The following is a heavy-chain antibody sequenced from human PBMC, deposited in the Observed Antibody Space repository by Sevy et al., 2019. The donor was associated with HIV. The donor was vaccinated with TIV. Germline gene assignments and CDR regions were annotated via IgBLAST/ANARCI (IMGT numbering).Heavy chain of an antibody. CDR2: IYYTGST. CDR1: GDSISSNNFY. CDR3: AREAVALDY. J-gene: IGHJ4*01. V-gene: IGHV4-39*02. Sequence: SETLSLTCTVSGDSISSNNFYWGWVRQPPEKGLEWIGSIYYTGSTYYHPSLKSRVTISVDTSKNQFSLKLTSVTAADTVVYYCAREAVALDYWGQGTLVTVSS. D-gene: IGHD6-19*01.